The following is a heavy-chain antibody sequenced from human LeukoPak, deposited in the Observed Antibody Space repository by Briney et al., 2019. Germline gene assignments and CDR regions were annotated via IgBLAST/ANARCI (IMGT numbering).Heavy chain of an antibody. CDR2: IYHSGST. J-gene: IGHJ4*02. CDR1: GGSISSDIW. Sequence: SGTLSLTCAVSGGSISSDIWWSWVRPPPGKGLEWVGEIYHSGSTNYNPSLKSRVTISVDKSKNQFSLMLTSVTAADTAIYYCSRESGAFCPFGYWGQGTLVIVPP. V-gene: IGHV4-4*02. D-gene: IGHD1-26*01. CDR3: SRESGAFCPFGY.